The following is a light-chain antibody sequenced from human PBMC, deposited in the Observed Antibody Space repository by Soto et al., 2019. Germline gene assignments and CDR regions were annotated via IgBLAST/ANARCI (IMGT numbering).Light chain of an antibody. CDR2: GAS. V-gene: IGKV3-15*01. Sequence: IVLTQSPGTLSVSPGERATLSCRASQSVSSSYLAWYQQKPGQAPRLLIYGASTRATGIHARFSGSGSGTEFTLTIRSLQSEDFAVYYCKQYNNWWTCGQGTKVDIK. CDR3: KQYNNWWT. CDR1: QSVSSSY. J-gene: IGKJ1*01.